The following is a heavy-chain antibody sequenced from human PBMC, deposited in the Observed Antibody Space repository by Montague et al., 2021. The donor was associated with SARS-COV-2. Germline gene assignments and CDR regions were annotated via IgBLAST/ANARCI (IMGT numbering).Heavy chain of an antibody. Sequence: TLSLTCTVSGGSTNSGSYYWGWIRQAAGKGLEWIGRISTSGNTKYNTSLKSRVTISVDTSQNQFPLKMYSVTAADTAVYYCARDTRPNFAYYDILAGDYYYYGIDVWGQGTTVTVSS. V-gene: IGHV4-61*02. CDR3: ARDTRPNFAYYDILAGDYYYYGIDV. CDR1: GGSTNSGSYY. CDR2: ISTSGNT. J-gene: IGHJ6*02. D-gene: IGHD3-9*01.